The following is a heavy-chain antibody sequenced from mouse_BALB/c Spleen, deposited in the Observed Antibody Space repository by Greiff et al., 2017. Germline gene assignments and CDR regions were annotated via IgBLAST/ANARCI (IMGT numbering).Heavy chain of an antibody. Sequence: EVKLVESGPGLVKPSQSLSLTCSVTGYSITSGYYWNWIRQFPGNKLEWMGYISYDGSNNYNPSLKNRISITRDTSKNQFFLKLNSVTTEDTATYYCARGVYYGYDGYAMDYWGQGTSVTVSS. CDR3: ARGVYYGYDGYAMDY. CDR2: ISYDGSN. D-gene: IGHD2-2*01. V-gene: IGHV3-6*02. J-gene: IGHJ4*01. CDR1: GYSITSGYY.